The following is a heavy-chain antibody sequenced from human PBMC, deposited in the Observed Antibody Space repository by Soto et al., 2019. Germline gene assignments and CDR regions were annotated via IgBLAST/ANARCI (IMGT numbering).Heavy chain of an antibody. V-gene: IGHV4-59*01. D-gene: IGHD2-15*01. Sequence: SETLSLTCTVSGGSISSSYWSWIRQPPGKGLEWLAYIYDDGSANYNPSLKSRATISLDMSKNQFSLKLTSVTAADTAVYYCARDKYCSGGSCRKNWLDSWGQGTLVTVSS. CDR3: ARDKYCSGGSCRKNWLDS. CDR2: IYDDGSA. J-gene: IGHJ5*01. CDR1: GGSISSSY.